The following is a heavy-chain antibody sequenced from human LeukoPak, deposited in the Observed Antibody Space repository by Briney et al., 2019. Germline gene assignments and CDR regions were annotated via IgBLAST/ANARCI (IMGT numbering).Heavy chain of an antibody. J-gene: IGHJ4*02. Sequence: GRSLRLSCAASGFTFSSYGMHWVRQAPGKGLEWVAVISYDGSNKYYADSVKGRFTISRDNSKNTLYLQMNSLRAEDTAVYYCAKALAAAVDYWGQGTLVTASS. D-gene: IGHD6-13*01. CDR1: GFTFSSYG. V-gene: IGHV3-30*18. CDR2: ISYDGSNK. CDR3: AKALAAAVDY.